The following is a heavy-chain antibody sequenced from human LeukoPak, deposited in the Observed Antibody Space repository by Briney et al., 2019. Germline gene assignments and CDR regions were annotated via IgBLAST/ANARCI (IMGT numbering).Heavy chain of an antibody. Sequence: SGTLSLTCAVYGGSFSGYYWSWIRQPPGKGLEWIGEINHSGSTNYNPSLKSRVTISVDTSKNQFSLKLSSVTAADTAVYYCARVPFDYWGQGTLVTVSS. CDR2: INHSGST. J-gene: IGHJ4*02. CDR1: GGSFSGYY. V-gene: IGHV4-34*01. CDR3: ARVPFDY.